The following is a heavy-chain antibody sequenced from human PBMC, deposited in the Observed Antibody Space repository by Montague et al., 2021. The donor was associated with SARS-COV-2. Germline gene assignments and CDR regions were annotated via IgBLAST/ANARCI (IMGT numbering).Heavy chain of an antibody. CDR3: AKDPHYDFWSGYYFDY. CDR2: IYSGGSST. CDR1: GFTFSNYA. J-gene: IGHJ4*02. D-gene: IGHD3-3*01. V-gene: IGHV3-23*03. Sequence: SLRLSCAASGFTFSNYAMSWVRQAPGKGLEWVSLIYSGGSSTYYXDSVKGRFTISRDNSKNTLYLQMNSLRAEDTAVYYCAKDPHYDFWSGYYFDYWGQGTLVTVSS.